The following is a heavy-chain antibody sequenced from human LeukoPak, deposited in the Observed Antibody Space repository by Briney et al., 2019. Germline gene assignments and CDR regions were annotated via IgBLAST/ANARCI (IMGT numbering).Heavy chain of an antibody. Sequence: VLLGGSLRLSCAASGFTFSTFAMIWVRQPPGKGLEWVSSIFPSGGEIHYADSVRGRFTIYRDNSKSILSLQMNSLRAEDTAIYYCATYRQVLLPFESWGQGTLVTVSS. CDR2: IFPSGGEI. CDR1: GFTFSTFA. V-gene: IGHV3-23*01. CDR3: ATYRQVLLPFES. D-gene: IGHD5-18*01. J-gene: IGHJ4*02.